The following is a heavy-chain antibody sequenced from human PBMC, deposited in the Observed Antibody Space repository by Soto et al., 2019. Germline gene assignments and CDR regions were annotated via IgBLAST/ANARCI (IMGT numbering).Heavy chain of an antibody. Sequence: GGSLRLSCAASGFTFSSYGMHWVRQAPGKGLEWVAVIWYDGSNKYYADSVKGRFTISRDNSKNTLYLQMNSLRAEDTAVYYCARDWDPHAEGSGSYAYWGQGTLVTVSS. CDR3: ARDWDPHAEGSGSYAY. D-gene: IGHD1-26*01. V-gene: IGHV3-33*01. J-gene: IGHJ4*02. CDR1: GFTFSSYG. CDR2: IWYDGSNK.